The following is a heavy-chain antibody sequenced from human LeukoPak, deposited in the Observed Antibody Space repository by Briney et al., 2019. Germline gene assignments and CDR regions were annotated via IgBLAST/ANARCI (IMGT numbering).Heavy chain of an antibody. J-gene: IGHJ4*02. CDR2: ISSSSSYI. D-gene: IGHD6-19*01. CDR1: GFTFSSYS. V-gene: IGHV3-21*01. Sequence: GGSLRLSCAASGFTFSSYSMNWVRQAPGKGLEWVSSISSSSSYIYYADSVKGRFTISRDNAKNSLYLQMNSLRAEDTAVYYCAHQAPDSGWYKYWGQGTLVTVSS. CDR3: AHQAPDSGWYKY.